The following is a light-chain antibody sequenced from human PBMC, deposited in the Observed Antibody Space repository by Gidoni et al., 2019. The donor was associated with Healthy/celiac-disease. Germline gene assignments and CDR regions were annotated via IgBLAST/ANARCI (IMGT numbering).Light chain of an antibody. Sequence: DIQMTQSPSTLSASIGDRVTITCRASQSITDWLAWYQHKPGSAPKVLMYKVSTLETGVPSRFSGSGSGTEFTLAISSLQPDDFATYYCQQYSEYPYTFGPXTKLEI. CDR2: KVS. CDR3: QQYSEYPYT. V-gene: IGKV1-5*03. J-gene: IGKJ2*01. CDR1: QSITDW.